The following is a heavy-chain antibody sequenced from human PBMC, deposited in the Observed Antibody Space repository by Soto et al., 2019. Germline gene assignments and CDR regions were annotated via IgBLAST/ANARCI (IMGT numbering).Heavy chain of an antibody. V-gene: IGHV3-30-3*01. CDR3: ARDRSIAVAGYYYYYGMDV. D-gene: IGHD6-19*01. Sequence: GGSLRLSCAASGFTFSSYAMHWVRQAPGKGLEWVAVISYDGSNKYYADSVKGRFIISRYNSKNTLYLQMNSLRAEDTAVYYCARDRSIAVAGYYYYYGMDVWGQGTTVTVSS. CDR1: GFTFSSYA. CDR2: ISYDGSNK. J-gene: IGHJ6*02.